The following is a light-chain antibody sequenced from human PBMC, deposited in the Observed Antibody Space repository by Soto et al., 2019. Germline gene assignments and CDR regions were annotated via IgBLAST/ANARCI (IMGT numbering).Light chain of an antibody. V-gene: IGKV3-20*01. CDR3: HQYGTSPQT. Sequence: EVVLTQSPGTVSLSPGERATLSCRASQSVSSSYLAWYQHKRGQAPRLLMYGASSRATGVPDRFSGWGSGTDFTLTISRLELEDFAVYYCHQYGTSPQTLGQGTKVDIK. CDR1: QSVSSSY. CDR2: GAS. J-gene: IGKJ1*01.